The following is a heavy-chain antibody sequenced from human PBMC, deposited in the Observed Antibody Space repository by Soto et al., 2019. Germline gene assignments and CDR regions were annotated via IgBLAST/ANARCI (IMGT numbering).Heavy chain of an antibody. D-gene: IGHD5-18*01. CDR1: GITFSSYG. J-gene: IGHJ4*02. CDR2: IWYDGSNK. Sequence: PGGSLRLSCAASGITFSSYGMHWVRQAPGKGLEWVAVIWYDGSNKYYADSVKGRFTISRDNSKNTLYLQMNSLRAEDTAVYYCARDQGRGYSYGFDYWGQGTLVTVSS. V-gene: IGHV3-33*01. CDR3: ARDQGRGYSYGFDY.